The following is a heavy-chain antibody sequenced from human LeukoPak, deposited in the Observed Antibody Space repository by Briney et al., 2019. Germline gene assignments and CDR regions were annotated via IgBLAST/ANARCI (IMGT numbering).Heavy chain of an antibody. CDR2: INHSGST. Sequence: SETLSLTCAVYGGSFSGYYWSWIRQPPGKGMEWIGEINHSGSTNYNPSLKSRVTISVDTSKNQFSLKLSSVTAADTAVYYCARHVLRYFDWDYWGQGTLVTVPS. CDR1: GGSFSGYY. J-gene: IGHJ4*02. CDR3: ARHVLRYFDWDY. V-gene: IGHV4-34*01. D-gene: IGHD3-9*01.